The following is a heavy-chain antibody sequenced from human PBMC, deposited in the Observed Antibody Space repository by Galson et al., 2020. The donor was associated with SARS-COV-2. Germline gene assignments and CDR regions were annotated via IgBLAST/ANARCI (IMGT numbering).Heavy chain of an antibody. J-gene: IGHJ6*02. CDR2: IDWDDDK. V-gene: IGHV2-70*01. D-gene: IGHD6-13*01. CDR3: ARIVVEQQLVHDYYYGMDV. CDR1: GFSLSTSGMC. Sequence: SGPTLVKPTQTLTLTCTFSGFSLSTSGMCVNWIRQPPGKALEWLALIDWDDDKYYSTSLKTRLTISKDTSKNQVVLTMTNMDPVDTATYYCARIVVEQQLVHDYYYGMDVWGQGTTVTVSS.